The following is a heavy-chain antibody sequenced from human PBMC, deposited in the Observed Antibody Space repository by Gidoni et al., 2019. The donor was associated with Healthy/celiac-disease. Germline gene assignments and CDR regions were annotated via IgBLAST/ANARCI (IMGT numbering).Heavy chain of an antibody. CDR2: ISYDGSNK. CDR1: GFTFSSYG. CDR3: AKDQITMVRGSYGMDV. D-gene: IGHD3-10*01. Sequence: QVQLVESGGGVVQPGRSLRLSCAASGFTFSSYGMHWVRQAPGKGLEWVAVISYDGSNKYYADSVKGRFTISRDNSKNTLYLQMNSLRAEDTAVYYCAKDQITMVRGSYGMDVWGQGTTVTVSS. V-gene: IGHV3-30*18. J-gene: IGHJ6*02.